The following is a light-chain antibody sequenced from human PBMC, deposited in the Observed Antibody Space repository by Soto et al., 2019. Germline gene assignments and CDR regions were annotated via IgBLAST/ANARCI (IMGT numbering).Light chain of an antibody. CDR1: TSDVGAYDY. J-gene: IGLJ2*01. CDR2: EVS. V-gene: IGLV2-14*01. CDR3: SSYTSSSTLV. Sequence: QSVLTQPASVSGSPGQSITISCTGTTSDVGAYDYVSWYQQHPGKAPKLMIYEVSNRPSGVSNRFSGSKSGNTASLTISRLQAEDEADYYCSSYTSSSTLVFGGGTKVTVL.